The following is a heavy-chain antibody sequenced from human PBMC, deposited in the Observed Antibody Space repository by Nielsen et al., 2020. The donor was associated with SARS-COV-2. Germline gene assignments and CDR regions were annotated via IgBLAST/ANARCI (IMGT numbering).Heavy chain of an antibody. Sequence: ASVKVSCKASGYTFTTYGIGWVRQASGQALEWMGWISRNNGKTQYAQKFQGRVTMTTDTSTTTAYMELRSLRSDDTAVYYCARAVGDDYVWGSYHPPRVDRWGQGTLVTVSS. D-gene: IGHD3-16*02. CDR1: GYTFTTYG. CDR3: ARAVGDDYVWGSYHPPRVDR. V-gene: IGHV1-18*04. J-gene: IGHJ5*02. CDR2: ISRNNGKT.